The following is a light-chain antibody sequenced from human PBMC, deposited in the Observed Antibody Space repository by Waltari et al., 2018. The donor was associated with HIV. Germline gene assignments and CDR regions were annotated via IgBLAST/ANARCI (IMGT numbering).Light chain of an antibody. CDR2: EVT. Sequence: QSALTQPASVSGSPGQSITISCSGTSTDVGNYNLVSWYQQHPARAPKLIIYEVTKWPSGGSHRFSGAKSGNTASLTISGLQADDEADYYCCAFAGANTWVFGGGTKLIVL. V-gene: IGLV2-23*02. J-gene: IGLJ3*02. CDR3: CAFAGANTWV. CDR1: STDVGNYNL.